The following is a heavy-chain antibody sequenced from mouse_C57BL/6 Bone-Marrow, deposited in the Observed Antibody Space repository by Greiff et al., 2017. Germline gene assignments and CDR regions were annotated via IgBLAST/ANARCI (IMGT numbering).Heavy chain of an antibody. CDR3: ARRAVVAYYAMDY. Sequence: QVQLQQPGAELVMPGASVKLSCKASGYTFTSYWMHWVKQRPGQGLEWIGEIDPSDSYTNYNQKFKGKSTLTVDKSSSTAYMQLSSLISEDSAVYYCARRAVVAYYAMDYWGQGTSVTVSS. D-gene: IGHD1-1*01. CDR1: GYTFTSYW. V-gene: IGHV1-69*01. CDR2: IDPSDSYT. J-gene: IGHJ4*01.